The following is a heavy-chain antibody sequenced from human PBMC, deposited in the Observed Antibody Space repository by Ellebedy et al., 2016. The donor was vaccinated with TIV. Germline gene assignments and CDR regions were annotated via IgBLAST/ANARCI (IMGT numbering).Heavy chain of an antibody. CDR3: ARDNMYGCFGDLLLTDYYYYAMDV. D-gene: IGHD3-10*01. J-gene: IGHJ6*02. CDR2: ISNNSSSK. CDR1: GFTFSRYG. V-gene: IGHV3-48*01. Sequence: GESLKISCAASGFTFSRYGMNWVRQAPGKGLEWVSYISNNSSSKHYADSVTGRFTVSRDNVKNSLYLQMNSLRAEDTAVYYCARDNMYGCFGDLLLTDYYYYAMDVWGQGTTVTVSS.